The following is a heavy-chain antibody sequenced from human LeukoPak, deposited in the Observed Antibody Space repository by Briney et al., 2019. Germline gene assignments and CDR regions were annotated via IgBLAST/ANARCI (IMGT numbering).Heavy chain of an antibody. V-gene: IGHV3-48*01. J-gene: IGHJ4*02. CDR3: ARDEASSGTIFDY. CDR1: GFTFSDYS. CDR2: IGIDSGNT. Sequence: GGSLRLSCAASGFTFSDYSMNWVRQAPGKGLEWISYIGIDSGNTNYADSVKGRFTISGDKAKNSLYLQMNSLRVEDTAVDYCARDEASSGTIFDYWGQGTLVTVSS. D-gene: IGHD6-19*01.